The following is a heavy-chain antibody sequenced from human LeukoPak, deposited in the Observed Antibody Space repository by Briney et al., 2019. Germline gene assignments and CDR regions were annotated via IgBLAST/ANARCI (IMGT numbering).Heavy chain of an antibody. Sequence: SETLSLTCTVSAGSIGSSSYYWGWIRQPRGKGLEWIGSIYYSGSTYYNPSLKSRVTISVDTSKNQFSLKLSSVTAADTAVYYCARASVAGTSRGWFDPWGQGTLVTVSS. CDR2: IYYSGST. J-gene: IGHJ5*02. CDR3: ARASVAGTSRGWFDP. CDR1: AGSIGSSSYY. V-gene: IGHV4-39*01. D-gene: IGHD6-19*01.